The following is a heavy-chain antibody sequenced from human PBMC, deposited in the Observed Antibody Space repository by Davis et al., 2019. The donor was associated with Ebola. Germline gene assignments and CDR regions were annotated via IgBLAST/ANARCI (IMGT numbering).Heavy chain of an antibody. CDR1: GDSVSSGG. CDR2: TYFSSKWYH. V-gene: IGHV6-1*01. D-gene: IGHD3-3*01. Sequence: PSETLSLTCAISGDSVSSGGWNWIRQSPSRGLEWLGRTYFSSKWYHDYAVSVRGRITINADPSKNQFSLQLNSVTPEDTAVYYCARGWLRGYLDYWGQGTLVTVSS. J-gene: IGHJ4*02. CDR3: ARGWLRGYLDY.